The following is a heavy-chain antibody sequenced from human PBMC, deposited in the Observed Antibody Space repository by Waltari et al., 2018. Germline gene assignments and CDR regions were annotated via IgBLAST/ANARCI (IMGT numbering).Heavy chain of an antibody. V-gene: IGHV3-74*01. CDR1: GFTLSSFW. CDR3: VRGYGRGVTNGDYFEY. J-gene: IGHJ4*02. Sequence: EVQLVESGGGLVQPGGSLRLSCVASGFTLSSFWMHWVRQAPWKGLVCVLRVNSDGSGTTYADSVKGRFTISRDNAKNTLYLQMNSLRAEDTAVYYCVRGYGRGVTNGDYFEYWGQGTLVTVSS. D-gene: IGHD4-17*01. CDR2: VNSDGSGT.